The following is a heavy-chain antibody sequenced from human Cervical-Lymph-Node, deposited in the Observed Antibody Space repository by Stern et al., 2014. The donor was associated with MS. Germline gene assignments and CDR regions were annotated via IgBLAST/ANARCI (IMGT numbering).Heavy chain of an antibody. CDR3: ANRDMGYTYGRHDY. V-gene: IGHV1-69*06. CDR1: GGTFNNHV. D-gene: IGHD5-12*01. CDR2: IVPLFDTP. Sequence: DQLVESGAEVKKPGSSLKVSCKASGGTFNNHVISWVRQARGQGLEWMGGIVPLFDTPDDAGKFQGSVTIAADKSTSTVHMVLSSLHREDTGIYSCANRDMGYTYGRHDYWGQGTLVTVS. J-gene: IGHJ4*02.